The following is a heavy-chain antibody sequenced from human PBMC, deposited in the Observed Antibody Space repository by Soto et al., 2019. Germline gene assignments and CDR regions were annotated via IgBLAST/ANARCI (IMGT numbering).Heavy chain of an antibody. Sequence: STVKVSCKASGFTFTSSAVQWVRQARVQRLEWLGWISVGRGNTNYAQKFQERGTITRDMSKSTDYLALSCLRSEDTAVDSCAADARGGGGKNCYYYGVHLWG. CDR2: ISVGRGNT. J-gene: IGHJ6*02. V-gene: IGHV1-58*01. CDR3: AADARGGGGKNCYYYGVHL. CDR1: GFTFTSSA. D-gene: IGHD3-16*01.